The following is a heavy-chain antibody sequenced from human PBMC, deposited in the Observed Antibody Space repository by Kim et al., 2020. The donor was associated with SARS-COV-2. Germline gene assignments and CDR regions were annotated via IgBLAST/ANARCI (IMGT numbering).Heavy chain of an antibody. Sequence: ASVKVSCKASGYTFTSYGISWVRQAPGQGLEWMGWISAYNGNTNYAQKLQGRVTMTTDTSTSTAYMELRSLRSDDTAVYYCARGFQVVGATLPPFDYWGQGTLVTVSS. D-gene: IGHD1-26*01. J-gene: IGHJ4*02. V-gene: IGHV1-18*04. CDR1: GYTFTSYG. CDR2: ISAYNGNT. CDR3: ARGFQVVGATLPPFDY.